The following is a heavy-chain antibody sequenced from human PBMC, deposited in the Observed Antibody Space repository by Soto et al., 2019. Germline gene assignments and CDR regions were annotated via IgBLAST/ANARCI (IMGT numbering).Heavy chain of an antibody. CDR1: GYTFTGYY. D-gene: IGHD3-10*01. CDR2: INPNSGGT. V-gene: IGHV1-2*02. J-gene: IGHJ5*02. CDR3: ARDLGGRFGELYAWFDP. Sequence: ASVKVSCKASGYTFTGYYMHWVRQAPGQGLEWMGWINPNSGGTNYAQKFQGRVTMTRDTSISTAYMELSRLRSDDTAVYYCARDLGGRFGELYAWFDPWGQGXLVTVSS.